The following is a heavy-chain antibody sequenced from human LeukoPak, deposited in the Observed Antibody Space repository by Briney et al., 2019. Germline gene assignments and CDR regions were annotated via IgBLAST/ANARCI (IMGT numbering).Heavy chain of an antibody. D-gene: IGHD4-17*01. CDR2: YDPEEGGF. Sequence: ASVKASCKVSGSALAESSIHWLRQAPGKGLEWMGGYDPEEGGFIYAQKFLDRVTMTEDTSTTTAYMDVSSLRSEDTAVYFCAGDRGITVTKDFDYWGQGTLVTVSS. CDR1: GSALAESS. V-gene: IGHV1-24*01. CDR3: AGDRGITVTKDFDY. J-gene: IGHJ4*02.